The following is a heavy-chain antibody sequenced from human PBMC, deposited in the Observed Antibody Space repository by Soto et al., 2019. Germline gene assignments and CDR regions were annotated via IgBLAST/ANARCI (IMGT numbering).Heavy chain of an antibody. D-gene: IGHD2-2*01. Sequence: QVQLVESGGGVVQPGRSLRLSCAASGFTFGTFDIHWVRQAPGKGLEWVEVISHDGRSKFYGDSVKGRFTISRDNSKNTLSLEMNSLRAEDTAVYYCAKDGGYCDSSSCYLGHAFDIWGQGTMVSVSS. CDR3: AKDGGYCDSSSCYLGHAFDI. V-gene: IGHV3-30*18. J-gene: IGHJ3*02. CDR1: GFTFGTFD. CDR2: ISHDGRSK.